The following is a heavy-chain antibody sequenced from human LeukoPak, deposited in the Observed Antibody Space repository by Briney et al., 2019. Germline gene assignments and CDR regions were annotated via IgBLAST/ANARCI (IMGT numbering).Heavy chain of an antibody. V-gene: IGHV3-23*01. J-gene: IGHJ4*02. Sequence: GGSLRLSCAASGFTFSSYAMSWVRQAPGKGLEWVSAISGGGGSTYYADSVKGRFTISRDNSKNTLYLQMNSLRAEDTAVYYCAKDLDYYDSRGYYPTDYWGQGTLVTVSS. D-gene: IGHD3-22*01. CDR3: AKDLDYYDSRGYYPTDY. CDR2: ISGGGGST. CDR1: GFTFSSYA.